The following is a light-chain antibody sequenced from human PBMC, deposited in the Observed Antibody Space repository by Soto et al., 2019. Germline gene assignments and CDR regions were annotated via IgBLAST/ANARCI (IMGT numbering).Light chain of an antibody. Sequence: DIEMTPSPSSLSASVGDRVTITCLASQSISIYLNWYQLKPGKAPNLLMYGASYLKSGVPTRFSGSGSGTDFTLTISSLQPEDFAIYYCQQTYTTPEITFGQGTRLEIK. V-gene: IGKV1-39*01. CDR2: GAS. CDR3: QQTYTTPEIT. J-gene: IGKJ5*01. CDR1: QSISIY.